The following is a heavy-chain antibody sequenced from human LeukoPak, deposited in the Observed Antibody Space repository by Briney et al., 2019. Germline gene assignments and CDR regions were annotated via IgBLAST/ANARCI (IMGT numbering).Heavy chain of an antibody. D-gene: IGHD2-15*01. Sequence: PGGSLRLSCAASGLTFSNFAMSWVRQAPGKGLEWVSAISGSGGSTYYADSVKGRFTISRDNSKNTLYLQMNSLRAEDTAVYYCARVRHGSGWETDDYWGQGTLVTVSS. CDR2: ISGSGGST. J-gene: IGHJ4*02. CDR3: ARVRHGSGWETDDY. CDR1: GLTFSNFA. V-gene: IGHV3-23*01.